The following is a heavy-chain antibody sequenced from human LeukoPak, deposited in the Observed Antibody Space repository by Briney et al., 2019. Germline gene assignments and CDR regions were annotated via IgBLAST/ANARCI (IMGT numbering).Heavy chain of an antibody. CDR2: IYSGGST. J-gene: IGHJ4*02. D-gene: IGHD3-10*01. CDR3: ARQMVRGVIRGFDY. V-gene: IGHV3-66*04. Sequence: PGGSLRLSCAASGFTVGSNYMSWVRQAPGKGLEWVSVIYSGGSTYYADSVKGRFTISRDNAKNSLYLQMNSLRAEDTAVYYCARQMVRGVIRGFDYWGQGTLVTVSS. CDR1: GFTVGSNY.